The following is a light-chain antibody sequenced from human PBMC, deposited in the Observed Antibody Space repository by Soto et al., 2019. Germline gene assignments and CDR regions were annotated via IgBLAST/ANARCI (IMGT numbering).Light chain of an antibody. V-gene: IGLV1-47*02. Sequence: QSVMTQPPSVSGTPGQRVTISCSGSTSNIGSSIVYWYQQFPGTAPKLVIHSTDQRPSGVPDRFSGSRSGTSASLAISGLRSEDEDHYYCAAWDGRRGGPLFGGGTKVTVL. CDR3: AAWDGRRGGPL. J-gene: IGLJ2*01. CDR1: TSNIGSSI. CDR2: STD.